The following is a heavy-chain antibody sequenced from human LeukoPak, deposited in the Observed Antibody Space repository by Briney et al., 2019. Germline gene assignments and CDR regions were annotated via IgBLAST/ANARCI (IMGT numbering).Heavy chain of an antibody. CDR3: ARDVKPTYYMDV. Sequence: SETLSLTCTVSGGSISSHYWSWIRQPPGKGLEWIGYIYYSGSTNYNPSLKSRVTISVDTSKNQFSLKLSSVTAADTAVYYCARDVKPTYYMDVWGKGTTVTVSS. V-gene: IGHV4-59*11. CDR2: IYYSGST. CDR1: GGSISSHY. J-gene: IGHJ6*03.